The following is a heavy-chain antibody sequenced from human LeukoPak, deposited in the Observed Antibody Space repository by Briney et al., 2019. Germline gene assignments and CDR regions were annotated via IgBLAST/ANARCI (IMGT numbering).Heavy chain of an antibody. CDR2: IYYSGTT. CDR1: GGSISSTSYY. CDR3: ATPAGPFGDYDY. J-gene: IGHJ4*02. D-gene: IGHD4-17*01. V-gene: IGHV4-39*01. Sequence: KPSETLSLTCTVSGGSISSTSYYWGWMRQPPGKGLEWIGSIYYSGTTYFKPSLKSRLTISVDTSKNQFSLKLSSVTAADTAVYYCATPAGPFGDYDYWGQGTLVTVSS.